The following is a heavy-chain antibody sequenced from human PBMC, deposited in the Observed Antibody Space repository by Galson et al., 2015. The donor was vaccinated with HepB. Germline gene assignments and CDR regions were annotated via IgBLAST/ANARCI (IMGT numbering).Heavy chain of an antibody. CDR2: ISGSGGST. D-gene: IGHD6-6*01. CDR1: GFTFISYA. V-gene: IGHV3-23*01. CDR3: AKALVGNRPGAFDI. Sequence: SLRLSCAASGFTFISYAMNWVRQAPGKGLEWVSTISGSGGSTYYGDFVKGRFTISRDNSKNTLYLQMNSLRVEDTAVYYCAKALVGNRPGAFDIWGQGAMVTVSS. J-gene: IGHJ3*02.